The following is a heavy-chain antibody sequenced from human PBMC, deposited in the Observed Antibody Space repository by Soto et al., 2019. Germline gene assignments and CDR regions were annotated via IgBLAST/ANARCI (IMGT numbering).Heavy chain of an antibody. J-gene: IGHJ4*02. Sequence: PSETLSLTCAVYGGSFSGYYWSWIRQPPGKGLEWIGEINHSGSTNYNPSLKSRVTISVDTSKNQFSLKLSSVTAADTAVYYCARGRWLDYWGQGTLVTVSS. CDR2: INHSGST. CDR3: ARGRWLDY. V-gene: IGHV4-34*01. CDR1: GGSFSGYY. D-gene: IGHD2-15*01.